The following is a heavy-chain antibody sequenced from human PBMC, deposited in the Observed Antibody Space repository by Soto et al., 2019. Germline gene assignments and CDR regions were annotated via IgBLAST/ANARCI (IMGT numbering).Heavy chain of an antibody. V-gene: IGHV1-69*06. Sequence: GASVKVSCKASGGTFSSYAISWVRQAPGQGLEWMGGIIPIFGTANYAQKFQGRVTITADKSTSTAYMELSSLRSEDTAVYYCARGWELTYDAFDIWGQGTMVTVSS. CDR3: ARGWELTYDAFDI. CDR2: IIPIFGTA. D-gene: IGHD1-26*01. CDR1: GGTFSSYA. J-gene: IGHJ3*02.